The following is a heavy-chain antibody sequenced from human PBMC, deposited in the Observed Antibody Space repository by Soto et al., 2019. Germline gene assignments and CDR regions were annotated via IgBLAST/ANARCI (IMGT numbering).Heavy chain of an antibody. J-gene: IGHJ6*02. D-gene: IGHD6-13*01. CDR2: MNPNSGNT. Sequence: QVQLVQSGAEVKKPGASVKVSCKASGYTFTSYDINWVRQATGQGLEWMGWMNPNSGNTGYAQKFRGRVTMTRNTDISTAYMELSSLRSEDTALYYCARGIRRLGSWYSRVGYYGMDVWGQGTTVTVSS. CDR1: GYTFTSYD. V-gene: IGHV1-8*01. CDR3: ARGIRRLGSWYSRVGYYGMDV.